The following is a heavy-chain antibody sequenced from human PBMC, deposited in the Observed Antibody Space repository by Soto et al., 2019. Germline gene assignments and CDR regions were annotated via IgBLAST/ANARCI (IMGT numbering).Heavy chain of an antibody. J-gene: IGHJ6*02. CDR2: IIPIFGTA. CDR1: GSTSNSDA. Sequence: KGTGNACGSTSNSDAITGVGQSFKKGLEWMGGIIPIFGTANYAQKFQGRVTITADESTSTAYMELSSLRSEDTAVYYCAALSVSIAARRAEFYYYYYGMDVWGQGTTVTVSS. D-gene: IGHD6-6*01. CDR3: AALSVSIAARRAEFYYYYYGMDV. V-gene: IGHV1-69*01.